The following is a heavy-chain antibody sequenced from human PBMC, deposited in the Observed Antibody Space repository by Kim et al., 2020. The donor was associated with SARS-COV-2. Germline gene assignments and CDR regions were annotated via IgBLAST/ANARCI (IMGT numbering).Heavy chain of an antibody. V-gene: IGHV3-9*01. CDR1: GFTFDDYP. J-gene: IGHJ6*03. Sequence: GGSLRLSCAASGFTFDDYPMHWVRQAPGKGLEWVSGIGANPKNIGYADSVKDRCFISRDNAKDSLYLQMSSLRTEDTALYYCAREGTSIVSGSYIHYMDVWGKGTAVTVSS. D-gene: IGHD2-2*01. CDR3: AREGTSIVSGSYIHYMDV. CDR2: IGANPKNI.